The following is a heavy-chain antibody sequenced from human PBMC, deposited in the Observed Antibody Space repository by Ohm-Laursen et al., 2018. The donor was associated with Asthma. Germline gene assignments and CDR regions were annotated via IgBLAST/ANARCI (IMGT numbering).Heavy chain of an antibody. Sequence: SLRLSCTASGFTFSSYGMHWVRQAPGKGLEWVAVIWYDGSNKYYADSVKGRFTISRDNSKNTLYLQMNSLRAEETAVYYCAREAIAARPGRYYGMDVWGQGTTVTVSS. CDR1: GFTFSSYG. CDR2: IWYDGSNK. D-gene: IGHD6-6*01. J-gene: IGHJ6*02. V-gene: IGHV3-33*01. CDR3: AREAIAARPGRYYGMDV.